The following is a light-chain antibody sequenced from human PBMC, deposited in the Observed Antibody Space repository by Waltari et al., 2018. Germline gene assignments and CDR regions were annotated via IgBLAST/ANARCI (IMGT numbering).Light chain of an antibody. Sequence: DIMMTQSPDSLAVSLGERATINCKSSQSVLYISNNKNYLAWYQQKPGQPPKLLIYWASTRESGVPDRFSGSGSGTDFTLTISSLQAEDVAVYYCQQYYSTPFTFGGGTKVEIK. V-gene: IGKV4-1*01. CDR1: QSVLYISNNKNY. CDR3: QQYYSTPFT. J-gene: IGKJ4*01. CDR2: WAS.